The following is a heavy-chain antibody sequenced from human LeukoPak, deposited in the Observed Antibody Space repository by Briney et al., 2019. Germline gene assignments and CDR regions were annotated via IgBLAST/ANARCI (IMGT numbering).Heavy chain of an antibody. D-gene: IGHD2-2*01. CDR3: ARRVPAAILKAGRYSDL. CDR1: GGSISSYY. V-gene: IGHV4-59*01. J-gene: IGHJ2*01. CDR2: IYYSGST. Sequence: SETLSLTCTVSGGSISSYYWSWIRQPPGKGLEWIGYIYYSGSTNYNPSLKSRVTISVDTSKNQFSLKLSSVTAADTAVYYCARRVPAAILKAGRYSDLWGRGTLVTVSS.